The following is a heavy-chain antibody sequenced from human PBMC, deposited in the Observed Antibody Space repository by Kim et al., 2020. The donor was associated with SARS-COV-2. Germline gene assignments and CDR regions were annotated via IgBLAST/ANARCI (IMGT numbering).Heavy chain of an antibody. CDR1: GFTFSDYY. CDR2: ISSSGNTI. D-gene: IGHD3-22*01. CDR3: ARDTRIQPWLRPHYDRSGYYLDY. V-gene: IGHV3-11*01. J-gene: IGHJ4*02. Sequence: GGSLRLSCAASGFTFSDYYMTWVRQAPGKGLEWISYISSSGNTIYYADSVKGRFTISRDNAKNSLYLQMNSLRAEDTAVYYCARDTRIQPWLRPHYDRSGYYLDYWGQGTLVTVSS.